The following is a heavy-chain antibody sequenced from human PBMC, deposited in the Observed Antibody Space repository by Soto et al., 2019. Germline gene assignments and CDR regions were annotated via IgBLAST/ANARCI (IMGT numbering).Heavy chain of an antibody. D-gene: IGHD2-15*01. J-gene: IGHJ6*03. Sequence: GGSLRLSCAASGFTFSTYSMNWVRQAPGKGLEWVSSISSSSSYIYYADSVKGRFTISRDNAKNSLYLQMNSLRAEDTVVYYCARSAGYCSGGSCYGGMDVWGKGTTVTVSS. CDR2: ISSSSSYI. V-gene: IGHV3-21*01. CDR3: ARSAGYCSGGSCYGGMDV. CDR1: GFTFSTYS.